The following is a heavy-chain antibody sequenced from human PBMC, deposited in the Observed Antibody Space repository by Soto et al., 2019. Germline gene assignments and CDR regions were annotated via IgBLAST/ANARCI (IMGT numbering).Heavy chain of an antibody. D-gene: IGHD3-22*01. J-gene: IGHJ4*02. Sequence: ASVKVSCKASGGTFSSYAISWVRQAPGQGLEWMGGIIPIFGTASYAQKFQGRVTITADESTSTAYMELSSLRSEDTAVYYCARDLYDSSGYYLYYFDYWGQGTLVTVSS. CDR1: GGTFSSYA. CDR2: IIPIFGTA. CDR3: ARDLYDSSGYYLYYFDY. V-gene: IGHV1-69*13.